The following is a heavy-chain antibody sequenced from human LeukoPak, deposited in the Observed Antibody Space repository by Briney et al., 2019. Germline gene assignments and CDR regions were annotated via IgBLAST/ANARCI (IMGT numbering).Heavy chain of an antibody. CDR3: ARDGDGLGSH. D-gene: IGHD5-24*01. CDR2: INPNSGGA. CDR1: GYAFTGQH. V-gene: IGHV1-2*06. Sequence: ASVKVSCKASGYAFTGQHIYWVRQAPGQGLEWMGRINPNSGGANYAQKFQGRVTMTRDTSISTAYMELSRLTSDDTAVYYCARDGDGLGSHWGQGTLVTVSS. J-gene: IGHJ4*02.